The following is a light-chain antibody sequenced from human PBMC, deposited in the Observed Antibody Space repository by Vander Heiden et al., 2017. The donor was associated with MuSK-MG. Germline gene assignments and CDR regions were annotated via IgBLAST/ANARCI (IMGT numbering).Light chain of an antibody. Sequence: DVVLTQSPLSLPVTLGQPASISCRSSQSLVYSDGNTYLNWFQQRPGQSQRRIIYKGANWDSGVQDRFSGSGSGTDFTLKSSSVEDEDVGGYDGMQGTHWPFGGGTKVEIK. CDR3: MQGTHWP. CDR2: KGA. J-gene: IGKJ4*01. V-gene: IGKV2D-30*01. CDR1: QSLVYSDGNTY.